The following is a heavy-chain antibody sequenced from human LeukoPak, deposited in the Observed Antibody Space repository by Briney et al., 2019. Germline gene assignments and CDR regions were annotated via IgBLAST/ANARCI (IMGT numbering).Heavy chain of an antibody. CDR1: GFTFSSYW. Sequence: PGGSLRLSCAASGFTFSSYWMSWVRQAPGKGLEWVTNIKQDGSEKYYVDSVKGRFTISRDNAKNSLYLQMNSLRAEDTAVYYCARVLSQYSSSTSCYIPHYWGQRTLVTVSS. D-gene: IGHD2-2*02. CDR3: ARVLSQYSSSTSCYIPHY. CDR2: IKQDGSEK. V-gene: IGHV3-7*01. J-gene: IGHJ4*02.